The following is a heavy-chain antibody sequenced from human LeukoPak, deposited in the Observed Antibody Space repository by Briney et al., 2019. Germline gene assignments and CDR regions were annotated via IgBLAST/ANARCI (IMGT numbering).Heavy chain of an antibody. J-gene: IGHJ4*02. D-gene: IGHD3-3*02. CDR2: ISTDGRDT. Sequence: PGGSLRLSCAASGFTFSNYWMDWVRQDPGKGLVWVSRISTDGRDTTYADSVKGRFTISRDNAKDTVYLQMNSLRAEDTAVYYCAKEGANAFQDYWGQGALVTVSS. CDR1: GFTFSNYW. CDR3: AKEGANAFQDY. V-gene: IGHV3-74*01.